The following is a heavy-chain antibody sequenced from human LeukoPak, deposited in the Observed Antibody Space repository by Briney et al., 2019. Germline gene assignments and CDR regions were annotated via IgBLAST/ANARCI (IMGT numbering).Heavy chain of an antibody. V-gene: IGHV3-23*01. Sequence: GGSLRLSCAASGFTFGSIAMTWVRQTPGKGLEWVSTVRSNGDTTYNADSVKGRFTISGDNSKNTVDLQMNSLRDEDTAVYYCARAIVGTTSGWFDPWGQGILVTVSS. CDR1: GFTFGSIA. J-gene: IGHJ5*02. CDR2: VRSNGDTT. CDR3: ARAIVGTTSGWFDP. D-gene: IGHD1-26*01.